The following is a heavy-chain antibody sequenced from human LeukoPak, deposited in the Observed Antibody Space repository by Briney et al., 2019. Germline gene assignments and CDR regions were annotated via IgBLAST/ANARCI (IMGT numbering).Heavy chain of an antibody. V-gene: IGHV1-2*02. CDR1: GYTFTGYY. Sequence: GASVKVSCKASGYTFTGYYMHWVRQAPGQGLEWMGWINPNSGGTNYAQKFQGRVTMTRDTSTSTVYMELSSLRSEDTAVYYCARDLYGSGKYWGQGTLVTVSS. J-gene: IGHJ4*02. D-gene: IGHD3-10*01. CDR2: INPNSGGT. CDR3: ARDLYGSGKY.